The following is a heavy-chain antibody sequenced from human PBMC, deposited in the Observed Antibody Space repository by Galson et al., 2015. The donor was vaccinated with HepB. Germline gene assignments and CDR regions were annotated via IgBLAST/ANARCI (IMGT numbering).Heavy chain of an antibody. J-gene: IGHJ6*03. CDR3: ARDIIDCSSTSCYPYYYYYYTDV. CDR2: IIPIFGTA. D-gene: IGHD2-2*01. Sequence: SVKVSCKASGGTFSSYAISWVRQAPGQGLEWMGGIIPIFGTANYAQKFQGRVTITADESTSTAYMELSSLRSEDTAVYYCARDIIDCSSTSCYPYYYYYYTDVWGKGTTVTVSS. V-gene: IGHV1-69*13. CDR1: GGTFSSYA.